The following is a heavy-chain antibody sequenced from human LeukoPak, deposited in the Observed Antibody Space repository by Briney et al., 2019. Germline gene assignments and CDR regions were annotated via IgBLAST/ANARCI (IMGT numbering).Heavy chain of an antibody. CDR1: GFTFSSYE. V-gene: IGHV3-48*03. CDR2: ISSSGSTI. J-gene: IGHJ6*02. Sequence: GGSLRLSCAASGFTFSSYEMNWVRQAPGKGLEWVSYISSSGSTIYYADSVKGRFIISRDNAKNSLYLQMNSLRAEDTAVYYCARDSPDYYGMDVWGQGTTVTVSS. CDR3: ARDSPDYYGMDV.